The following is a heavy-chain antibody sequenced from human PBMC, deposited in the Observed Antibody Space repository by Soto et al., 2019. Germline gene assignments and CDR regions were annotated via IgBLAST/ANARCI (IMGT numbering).Heavy chain of an antibody. V-gene: IGHV1-69*13. D-gene: IGHD4-17*01. Sequence: SVKVSCKASGGTFSSYAISWVRQAPGQGLEWMGGIIPIFGTANYAQKFQGRVTITADESTSTAYMELSSLRSEDTAVYYCARDSRGDYGDYPEYFQHWGQGTLVTVSS. CDR3: ARDSRGDYGDYPEYFQH. CDR1: GGTFSSYA. J-gene: IGHJ1*01. CDR2: IIPIFGTA.